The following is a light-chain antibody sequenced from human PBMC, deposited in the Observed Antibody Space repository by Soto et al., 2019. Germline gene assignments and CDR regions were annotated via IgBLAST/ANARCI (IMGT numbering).Light chain of an antibody. CDR1: SSDVGGYDY. Sequence: QSVLTQPPSASGSPGQSVTISCTGTSSDVGGYDYVSWYQHHPGNIPKLMIYEVSKRPSGVPDRFSGSKSGNTASLTVSGLRAEDEADYYCSSYAGSNFHYVFGTGTKVTVL. CDR2: EVS. V-gene: IGLV2-8*01. CDR3: SSYAGSNFHYV. J-gene: IGLJ1*01.